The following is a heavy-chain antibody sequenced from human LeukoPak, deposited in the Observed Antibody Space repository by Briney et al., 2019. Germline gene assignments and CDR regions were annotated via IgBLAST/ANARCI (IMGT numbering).Heavy chain of an antibody. D-gene: IGHD2-15*01. V-gene: IGHV3-64D*06. CDR3: VKSLVVALGYCSGGSCGTDY. Sequence: GGSLRLSCSASGFTFSSYAMHWVRKAPGRGLECVSAISSNGGSTYYADSVKGRFTISRDNSKNTLYLQMSSLRAEDTAVYYCVKSLVVALGYCSGGSCGTDYWGQGTLVTVSS. J-gene: IGHJ4*02. CDR2: ISSNGGST. CDR1: GFTFSSYA.